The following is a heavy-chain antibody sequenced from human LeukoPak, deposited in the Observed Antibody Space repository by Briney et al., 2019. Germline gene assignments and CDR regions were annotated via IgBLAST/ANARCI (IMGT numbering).Heavy chain of an antibody. Sequence: SETLSLTCTVSGGSISSSGLYWDWIRQPPGKGLEWIGTVYYSGSTYYNPSLKSRVTISVDTSKNQFSLKLSSVTAADTAVYYCARSASSLGAGAFDIWGQGTMVTVSS. V-gene: IGHV4-39*01. CDR2: VYYSGST. D-gene: IGHD2-2*01. CDR1: GGSISSSGLY. CDR3: ARSASSLGAGAFDI. J-gene: IGHJ3*02.